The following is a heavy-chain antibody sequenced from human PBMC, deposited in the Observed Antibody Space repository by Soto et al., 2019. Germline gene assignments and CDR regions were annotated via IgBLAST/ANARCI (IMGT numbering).Heavy chain of an antibody. D-gene: IGHD3-22*01. V-gene: IGHV3-30*18. CDR2: ISNDGGYK. J-gene: IGHJ4*02. Sequence: GGSLRLSCAASGFTFSSYGMHWVRQAPGKGLEWVAVISNDGGYKNYADSVKGRFTISRDNSKNTLYLQMNSLRAEDTAVYYCAKDLYYYDFSLDDYWGQGTLVTVS. CDR3: AKDLYYYDFSLDDY. CDR1: GFTFSSYG.